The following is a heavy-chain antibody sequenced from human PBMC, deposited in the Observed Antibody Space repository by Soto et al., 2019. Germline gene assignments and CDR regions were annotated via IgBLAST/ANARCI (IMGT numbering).Heavy chain of an antibody. CDR2: IYHSGST. CDR3: ARGSVAAAGTSWFDP. V-gene: IGHV4-4*02. J-gene: IGHJ5*02. CDR1: GGSISSSNW. D-gene: IGHD6-13*01. Sequence: QVQLQESGPGLVKPSGTLSLTCAVSGGSISSSNWWSWVRQPPGKGLEWIGEIYHSGSTDYNPSLKSRVNISVDKSKNQFSLKLSSVTAADTAVYYCARGSVAAAGTSWFDPWGQGTLVTVSS.